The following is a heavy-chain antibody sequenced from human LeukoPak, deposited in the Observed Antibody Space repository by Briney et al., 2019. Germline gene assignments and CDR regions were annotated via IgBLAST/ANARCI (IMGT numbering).Heavy chain of an antibody. V-gene: IGHV4-4*07. D-gene: IGHD3-22*01. CDR3: ARARSGSSGYFSAFDI. Sequence: SETLSLTCTVSGGSISSYYWSWIRQPAGKGLECIGRIYTSGSTNYNPSLKSRVTMSVDTSKNQFSLKLSSVSAADTAVYYCARARSGSSGYFSAFDIWGQGTLVTVSS. J-gene: IGHJ3*02. CDR1: GGSISSYY. CDR2: IYTSGST.